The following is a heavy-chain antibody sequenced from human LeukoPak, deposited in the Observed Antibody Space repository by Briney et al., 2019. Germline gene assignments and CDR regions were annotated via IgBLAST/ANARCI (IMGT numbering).Heavy chain of an antibody. D-gene: IGHD1-20*01. Sequence: SQTLSLTCTVSGGSISSGGYSWSWIRQPPGKGLEWIGYIYHSGGTYYNPSLKSRVTISVDRSKNQFSLKLSSVTAADTAVYYCAREGITGFDYWGQGTLVTVSS. CDR3: AREGITGFDY. CDR2: IYHSGGT. J-gene: IGHJ4*02. CDR1: GGSISSGGYS. V-gene: IGHV4-30-2*01.